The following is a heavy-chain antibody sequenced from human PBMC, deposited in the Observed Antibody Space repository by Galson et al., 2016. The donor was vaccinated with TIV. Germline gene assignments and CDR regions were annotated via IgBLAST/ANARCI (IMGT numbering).Heavy chain of an antibody. D-gene: IGHD3-22*01. J-gene: IGHJ4*02. V-gene: IGHV5-51*03. CDR1: GYSFTSYW. CDR2: IYPGDSDT. Sequence: SGAEVKKPGESLIISCKGSGYSFTSYWIGWVRQMPGKGLEWMGIIYPGDSDTRYSPSFQGQVTIPADKSISTAYLQWSSLKASDTAMYYCARRADSSGYYYSFDYWGQGTLVTVSS. CDR3: ARRADSSGYYYSFDY.